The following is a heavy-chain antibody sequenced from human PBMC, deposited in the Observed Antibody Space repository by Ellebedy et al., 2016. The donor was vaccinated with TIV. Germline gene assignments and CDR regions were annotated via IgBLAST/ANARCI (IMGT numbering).Heavy chain of an antibody. Sequence: GGSLRLXCAVSGFSVSTNYMSWVRQAPGKGLEWVSVMYRGGDIYYADSVKGRFIISRDNSKNTLYLQMNSLRADDTAVYYCARDRRDHDHYWGQGTLVTVSS. CDR1: GFSVSTNY. J-gene: IGHJ4*02. D-gene: IGHD1-14*01. CDR2: MYRGGDI. CDR3: ARDRRDHDHY. V-gene: IGHV3-66*01.